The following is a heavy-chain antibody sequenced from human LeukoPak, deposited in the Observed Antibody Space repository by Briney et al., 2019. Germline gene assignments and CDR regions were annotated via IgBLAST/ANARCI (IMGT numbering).Heavy chain of an antibody. CDR1: GYSISSGYY. Sequence: ASETLSLTCAVSGYSISSGYYWGWIRQPPGQGLEWIGSIYHSGSTYYNPSLKSRVTISVDTSKNQFSLKLSSVTAADTAVYYCARGSRNCSGGSCYSWYYWGQGTLVTVSS. J-gene: IGHJ4*02. CDR2: IYHSGST. CDR3: ARGSRNCSGGSCYSWYY. V-gene: IGHV4-38-2*01. D-gene: IGHD2-15*01.